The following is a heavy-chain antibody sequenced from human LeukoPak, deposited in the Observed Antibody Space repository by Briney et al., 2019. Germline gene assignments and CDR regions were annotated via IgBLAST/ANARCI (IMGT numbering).Heavy chain of an antibody. D-gene: IGHD2-15*01. CDR1: GFTFSTYS. Sequence: GGSLRLSCVASGFTFSTYSINWVRQMPGKGLEWMGIIYPGDSDTRYSPSFQGQVTISADKSINTAYLQWNSLKASDTAMYYCARFVGACSGGSCYSDYWGQGTLVTVSS. J-gene: IGHJ4*02. V-gene: IGHV5-51*01. CDR3: ARFVGACSGGSCYSDY. CDR2: IYPGDSDT.